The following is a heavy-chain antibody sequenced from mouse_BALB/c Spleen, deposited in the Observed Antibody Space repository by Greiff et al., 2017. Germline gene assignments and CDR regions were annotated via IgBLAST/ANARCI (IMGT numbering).Heavy chain of an antibody. CDR2: IYPGGGYT. V-gene: IGHV1-63*02. Sequence: QVQLQQSGAELVRPGTSVKISCKASGYTFTNYWLGWVKQRPGHGLEWIGDIYPGGGYTNYNEKFKGKATLTADTSSSTAYMQLSSLTSEDSAVYFCAARVSRQLGYAMDYWGQGTSVTVSS. D-gene: IGHD3-2*01. CDR1: GYTFTNYW. J-gene: IGHJ4*01. CDR3: AARVSRQLGYAMDY.